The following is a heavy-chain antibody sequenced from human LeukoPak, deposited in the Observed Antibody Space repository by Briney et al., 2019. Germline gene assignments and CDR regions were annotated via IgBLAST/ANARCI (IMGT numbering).Heavy chain of an antibody. Sequence: GGSLRLSCAASGFTFSGDWMSWVRQAPGKGLEWVANIKQDGSEKYYVDSVKGRFTIPRDNAKNSLSLQMNSLRVEDTAVYYCARRLLNYFDYWGQGTLVTVSS. CDR1: GFTFSGDW. D-gene: IGHD2-8*01. CDR2: IKQDGSEK. J-gene: IGHJ4*02. V-gene: IGHV3-7*02. CDR3: ARRLLNYFDY.